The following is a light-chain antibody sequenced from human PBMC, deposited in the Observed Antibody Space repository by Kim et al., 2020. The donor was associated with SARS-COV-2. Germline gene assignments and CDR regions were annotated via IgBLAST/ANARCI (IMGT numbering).Light chain of an antibody. Sequence: EPASSSCRSSQSLLHSNGYNYLDWYLQKPGQSPQLLIYLGSNRASGVPDRFSGSGSGTDFTLKISRVEAEDVGVYYCMQALQTPRFGQGTKVDIK. J-gene: IGKJ1*01. V-gene: IGKV2-28*01. CDR2: LGS. CDR1: QSLLHSNGYNY. CDR3: MQALQTPR.